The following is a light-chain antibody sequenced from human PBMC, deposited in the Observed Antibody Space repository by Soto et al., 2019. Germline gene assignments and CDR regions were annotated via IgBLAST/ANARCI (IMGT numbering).Light chain of an antibody. CDR3: QQRSNWPLT. CDR1: QSVNTY. CDR2: DAS. V-gene: IGKV3-11*01. J-gene: IGKJ4*01. Sequence: EIVLTQSPATLSLSPGERATLSCRASQSVNTYLAWYQQRPGQAPRLLMYDASNRATGIPARFSGRGSGTDFTLTIDSLEPEDFALYYCQQRSNWPLTFGGGTKVEIK.